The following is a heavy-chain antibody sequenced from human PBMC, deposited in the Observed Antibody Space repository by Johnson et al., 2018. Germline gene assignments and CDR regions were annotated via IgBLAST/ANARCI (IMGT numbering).Heavy chain of an antibody. J-gene: IGHJ6*02. V-gene: IGHV4-59*01. CDR2: IYYSGST. D-gene: IGHD3-9*01. CDR3: ARVRPYDILTGYYTSYGMDV. Sequence: QVQLQESGPGLVKPSETLSLTCTVSGGSISSYYWSWIRQPPGKGLEWIGYIYYSGSTNYNPSLKRRVTISVDTSKNPFSLKLGSVTAADTAGYYWARVRPYDILTGYYTSYGMDVWGQGTTVTVSS. CDR1: GGSISSYY.